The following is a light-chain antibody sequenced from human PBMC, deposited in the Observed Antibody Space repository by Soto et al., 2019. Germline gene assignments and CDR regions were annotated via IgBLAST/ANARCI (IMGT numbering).Light chain of an antibody. CDR3: QQYNNWPRT. CDR2: GAS. J-gene: IGKJ1*01. CDR1: QSVGSS. V-gene: IGKV3-15*01. Sequence: EIVMTQSPATLSVSPGERATLSCRASQSVGSSLAWYQRKPGQAPRLLIYGASTRATGIPATFSGSGSGTEFTLTISSLQSEDFAVYYCQQYNNWPRTFGQGTKVDI.